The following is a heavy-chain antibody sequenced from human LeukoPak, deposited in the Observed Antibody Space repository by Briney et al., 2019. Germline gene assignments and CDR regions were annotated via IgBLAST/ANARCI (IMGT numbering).Heavy chain of an antibody. J-gene: IGHJ5*02. V-gene: IGHV1-3*01. CDR3: ARVPPITINWFDP. CDR1: GYTFTSYA. Sequence: GASVKASCKASGYTFTSYAMHWVRQAPGQRLEWMGWINAGNGNTKYSQKFQGRVTITRDTSASTVYMELSSLRSEDTAVYYCARVPPITINWFDPWGQGTLVAVSS. CDR2: INAGNGNT. D-gene: IGHD3-9*01.